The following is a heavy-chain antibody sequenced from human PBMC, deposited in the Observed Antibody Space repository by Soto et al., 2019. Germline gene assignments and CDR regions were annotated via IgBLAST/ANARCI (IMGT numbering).Heavy chain of an antibody. CDR3: ARAGEDIVVVPAAIQLSYYYYGMDV. Sequence: QAGGSLRLSCAASGFTFSSYGMHWVRQAPGKGLEWVAVIWYDGSNKYYADSVKGRFTISRDNSKNTLYLQMNSLRAEDTAVYYCARAGEDIVVVPAAIQLSYYYYGMDVWGQGTTVTVSS. J-gene: IGHJ6*02. V-gene: IGHV3-33*01. CDR2: IWYDGSNK. D-gene: IGHD2-2*02. CDR1: GFTFSSYG.